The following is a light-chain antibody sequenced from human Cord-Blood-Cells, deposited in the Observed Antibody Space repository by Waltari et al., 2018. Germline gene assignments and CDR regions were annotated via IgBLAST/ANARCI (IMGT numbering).Light chain of an antibody. CDR1: SSDVGSYNL. J-gene: IGLJ3*02. Sequence: QSALTQPASVSGSPGQSITISCTGTSSDVGSYNLVSWYQQHPGKAPKLMIYEGSKRPSGVSNRCSGSKSDNTASLTSSGLQAEDEADYYCCSYAGSSTWVFGGGTKLTVL. CDR2: EGS. CDR3: CSYAGSSTWV. V-gene: IGLV2-23*01.